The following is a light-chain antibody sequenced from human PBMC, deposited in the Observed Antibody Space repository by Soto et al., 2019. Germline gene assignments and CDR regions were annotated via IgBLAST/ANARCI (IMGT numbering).Light chain of an antibody. CDR3: QQYNSYWT. J-gene: IGKJ1*01. CDR1: QSISSW. V-gene: IGKV1-5*03. CDR2: KAS. Sequence: DIQMTQSPSTLSASVGDRVTITCRASQSISSWLAWYQQKPGKAPKLLIYKASSLESGVPSRFSGSGSGTEVTLPISSLQRDDFANYYCQQYNSYWTFGQGTKVEIK.